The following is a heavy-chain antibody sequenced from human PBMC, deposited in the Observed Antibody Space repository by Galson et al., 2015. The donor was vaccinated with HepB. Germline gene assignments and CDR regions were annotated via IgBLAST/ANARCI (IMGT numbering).Heavy chain of an antibody. J-gene: IGHJ3*02. CDR3: AREGRLYRGRRAFDI. D-gene: IGHD2/OR15-2a*01. V-gene: IGHV3-30*04. Sequence: SLRLSCAASGFTFSSYAMHWVRQAPGKGLEWVAVISYDGSNKYYADSVKGRFTISRDNAKNSLYLQMNSLRAEDTAVYYCAREGRLYRGRRAFDIWGQGTMVTVSS. CDR1: GFTFSSYA. CDR2: ISYDGSNK.